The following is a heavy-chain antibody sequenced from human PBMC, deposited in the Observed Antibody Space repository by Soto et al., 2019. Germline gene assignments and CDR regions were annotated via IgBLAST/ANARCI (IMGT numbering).Heavy chain of an antibody. Sequence: GASVKVCCKASGYTFTSYYMHWVRQAHGQGLEWMGIINPSGGSTSYAQKFQGRVTMTRDTSTSTVYMELSSLRSEDTAVYYCARTIFGVVMESYNWFDPWGQGTLVTVSS. CDR3: ARTIFGVVMESYNWFDP. CDR1: GYTFTSYY. D-gene: IGHD3-3*01. CDR2: INPSGGST. J-gene: IGHJ5*02. V-gene: IGHV1-46*03.